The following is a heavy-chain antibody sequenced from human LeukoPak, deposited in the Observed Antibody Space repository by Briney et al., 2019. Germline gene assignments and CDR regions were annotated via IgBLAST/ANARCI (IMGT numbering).Heavy chain of an antibody. Sequence: GGSLRLSCAASGFTFSSYWMSWVSQAPGKGLMWVSQINSDGSATSCADPVKGRCTISRDNAKNMLYLEMNSLRVEDTAVYFYTRDHGLDVWGQGTTVTVSS. CDR2: INSDGSAT. J-gene: IGHJ6*02. CDR1: GFTFSSYW. V-gene: IGHV3-74*01. CDR3: TRDHGLDV.